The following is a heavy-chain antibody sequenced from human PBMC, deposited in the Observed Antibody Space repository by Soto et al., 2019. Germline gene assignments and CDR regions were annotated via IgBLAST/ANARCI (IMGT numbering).Heavy chain of an antibody. D-gene: IGHD4-4*01. CDR3: ARGAEDYSNYFLGVASYYYYMDV. Sequence: GGSLRLSCAASGFTFSSYWMSWVRQAPGKGLEWVANIKQDGSEKYYVDSVKGRFTISRDNAKNSLYLQMNSLRAEDTAVYYCARGAEDYSNYFLGVASYYYYMDVWGKGTTVTVSS. J-gene: IGHJ6*03. V-gene: IGHV3-7*01. CDR2: IKQDGSEK. CDR1: GFTFSSYW.